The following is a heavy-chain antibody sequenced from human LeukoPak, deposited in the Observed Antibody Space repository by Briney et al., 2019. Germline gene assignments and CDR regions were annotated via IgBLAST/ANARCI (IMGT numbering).Heavy chain of an antibody. CDR3: ARDTISRYRYGPFDY. J-gene: IGHJ4*02. CDR2: IIPTFGTA. D-gene: IGHD5-18*01. V-gene: IGHV1-69*05. Sequence: SVKVSCKASGGTFSSYASSWVRQAPGQGLEWMGGIIPTFGTANYAQKFQGRVTITTDESTSTAYMELSSLRSEDTAVYYCARDTISRYRYGPFDYWGQGTLVTVSS. CDR1: GGTFSSYA.